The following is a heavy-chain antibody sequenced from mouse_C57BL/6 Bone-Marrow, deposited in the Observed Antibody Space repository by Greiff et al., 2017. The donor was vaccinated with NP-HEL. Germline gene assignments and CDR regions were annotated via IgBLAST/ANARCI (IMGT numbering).Heavy chain of an antibody. V-gene: IGHV3-6*01. Sequence: DVQLQESGPGLLKPSLSLSLTCSVTGYSITSGYYWNWIRQSPGNKLEWMGYISYDGSNKYNPSLKNRISITRDTSKNQFFLKLNSVTTEDTATYYCEINYYGSSYWYFDVWGTGTTVTVSS. CDR3: EINYYGSSYWYFDV. CDR1: GYSITSGYY. D-gene: IGHD1-1*01. J-gene: IGHJ1*03. CDR2: ISYDGSN.